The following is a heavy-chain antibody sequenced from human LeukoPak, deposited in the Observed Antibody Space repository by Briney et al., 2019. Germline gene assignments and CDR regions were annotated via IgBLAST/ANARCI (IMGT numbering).Heavy chain of an antibody. CDR3: ARVRYNSGYIFDY. D-gene: IGHD5-18*01. J-gene: IGHJ4*02. Sequence: GGSLRLSCAASGFTFSSYSMNWVRQAPGKGLEWVSYIGSGGSPIYYADSVRGRFSISRDNARNSLYLQMSSLRAEDTAVYYCARVRYNSGYIFDYWGQGALVTVSS. CDR1: GFTFSSYS. CDR2: IGSGGSPI. V-gene: IGHV3-48*04.